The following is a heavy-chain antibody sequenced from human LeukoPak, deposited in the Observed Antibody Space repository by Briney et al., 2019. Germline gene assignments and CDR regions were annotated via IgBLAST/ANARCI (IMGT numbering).Heavy chain of an antibody. D-gene: IGHD6-13*01. CDR1: GGSISSYY. J-gene: IGHJ5*02. CDR2: IYYSGST. CDR3: ARDLSIAAAGPKYNWFDP. Sequence: SETLSLTCTVSGGSISSYYWSWIRQPPGKGLEWIGYIYYSGSTNYNPSLKSRVTMSVDTSKNQFSLKLSSVTAADTAVYYCARDLSIAAAGPKYNWFDPWGQGTLVTVSS. V-gene: IGHV4-59*12.